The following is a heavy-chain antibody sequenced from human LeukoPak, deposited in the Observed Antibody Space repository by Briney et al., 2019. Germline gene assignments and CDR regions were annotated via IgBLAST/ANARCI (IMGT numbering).Heavy chain of an antibody. V-gene: IGHV3-48*01. CDR1: GLTFNIYS. CDR2: IGVISSSI. CDR3: ARDRSRNFDF. Sequence: GGSLRLSCAASGLTFNIYSMNWIRQAPGKGLEWVSYIGVISSSIFYPDSVKGRFTISRDNAKNSVYLQVHSLRAEDTAVYYCARDRSRNFDFWGQGTLVTVSS. J-gene: IGHJ4*02. D-gene: IGHD1-14*01.